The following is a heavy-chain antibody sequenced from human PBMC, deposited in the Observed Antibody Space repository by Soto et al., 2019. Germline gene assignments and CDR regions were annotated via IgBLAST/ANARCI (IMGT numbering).Heavy chain of an antibody. J-gene: IGHJ5*01. CDR1: GGSFSGHS. Sequence: QVQLQQWGAGLLKPSETLSLTCAAYGGSFSGHSWTWVRQSPGKGLEWIGDINHSGRVNYSPSLKSRVTISLDPSKSQFSLTLSAVTAADTAMYYCSTRAYDTNGYYRFDPWGQGTVVTVSS. CDR3: STRAYDTNGYYRFDP. V-gene: IGHV4-34*01. CDR2: INHSGRV. D-gene: IGHD3-22*01.